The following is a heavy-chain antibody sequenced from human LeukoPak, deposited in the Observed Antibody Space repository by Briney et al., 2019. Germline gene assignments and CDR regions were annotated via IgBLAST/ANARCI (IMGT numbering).Heavy chain of an antibody. CDR3: ASSWDLSGLDY. D-gene: IGHD3-10*01. J-gene: IGHJ4*02. V-gene: IGHV4-59*01. Sequence: SETLSLTCAVYGGSFSGYYWSWIRQPPGKGLEWIGYIYYSGSTNYNPSLKSRVTISVDTSKNQFSLKLSSVTAADTAVYYCASSWDLSGLDYWGQGTLVTVSS. CDR2: IYYSGST. CDR1: GGSFSGYY.